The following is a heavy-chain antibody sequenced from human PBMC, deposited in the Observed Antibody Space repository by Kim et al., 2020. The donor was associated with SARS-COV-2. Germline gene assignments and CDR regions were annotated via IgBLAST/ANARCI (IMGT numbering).Heavy chain of an antibody. Sequence: GGSLRLSCAASGFTFSGSAMHWVRQASGKGLEWVGRIRSKANSYATAYAASVKGRFTIPRDASKTTTYLQMNSLKTEDTAVYYCTRVPGTTLAFLDTFDIWGQGTMVTVSS. D-gene: IGHD1-1*01. CDR1: GFTFSGSA. V-gene: IGHV3-73*01. CDR3: TRVPGTTLAFLDTFDI. J-gene: IGHJ3*02. CDR2: IRSKANSYAT.